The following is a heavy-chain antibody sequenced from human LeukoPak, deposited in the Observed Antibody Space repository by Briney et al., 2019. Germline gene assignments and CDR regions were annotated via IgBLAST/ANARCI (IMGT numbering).Heavy chain of an antibody. Sequence: GGSLRLSCAASGFTFSSYGMHWVRQAPGKGLEWVAVISYDGSNKYYADSVKCRFTISRDNSKNTLYLQMNSLRAEDTAVYYCARENRHLGYCSSTSCHDIDYWGQGTLVTVSS. CDR2: ISYDGSNK. D-gene: IGHD2-2*01. V-gene: IGHV3-30*03. CDR1: GFTFSSYG. J-gene: IGHJ4*02. CDR3: ARENRHLGYCSSTSCHDIDY.